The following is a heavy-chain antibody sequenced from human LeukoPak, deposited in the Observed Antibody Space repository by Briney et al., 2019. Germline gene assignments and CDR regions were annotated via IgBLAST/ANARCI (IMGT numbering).Heavy chain of an antibody. CDR1: GYTFSGYF. J-gene: IGHJ1*01. CDR3: ARERSSPPNLELEH. Sequence: ASVKVSCKASGYTFSGYFVHWVRQAPGQGLEWMGRINAGSGDTEFAQKFQGRVTMTRDTFVSTAYMEVSGLTSDETAMYYCARERSSPPNLELEHWGQGALVTVSS. V-gene: IGHV1-2*06. D-gene: IGHD1-7*01. CDR2: INAGSGDT.